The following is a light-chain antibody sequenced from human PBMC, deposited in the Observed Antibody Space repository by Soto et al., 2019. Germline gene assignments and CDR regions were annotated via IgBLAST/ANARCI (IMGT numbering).Light chain of an antibody. CDR1: QSVSSN. CDR2: GAS. J-gene: IGKJ3*01. Sequence: EIVMTQSPATLSVSPGERATLYCRASQSVSSNLAWYQQRPGQAPRLLIYGASTGATGIPVRFRGSGSGTEFTLTISSLQSEDSAVYYCHQYNSWPRGTFGPGTKVDIK. V-gene: IGKV3-15*01. CDR3: HQYNSWPRGT.